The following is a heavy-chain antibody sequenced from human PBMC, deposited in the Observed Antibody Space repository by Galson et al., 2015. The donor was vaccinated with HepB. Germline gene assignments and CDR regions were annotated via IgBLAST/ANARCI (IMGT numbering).Heavy chain of an antibody. Sequence: SLRLSCAASGFTFRIYTMNWVRQAPGKGLEWVSSISSSSSYIYYADSVKGRFSISRDNAKNSLYLQMNSLRAEDTAVYSCASQRITMVQGVHDTFDIWGQGTMVTVSS. D-gene: IGHD3-10*01. CDR3: ASQRITMVQGVHDTFDI. V-gene: IGHV3-21*01. J-gene: IGHJ3*02. CDR1: GFTFRIYT. CDR2: ISSSSSYI.